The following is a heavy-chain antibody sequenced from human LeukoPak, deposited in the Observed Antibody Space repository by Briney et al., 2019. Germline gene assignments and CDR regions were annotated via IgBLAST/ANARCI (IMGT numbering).Heavy chain of an antibody. Sequence: GGSLRLSCAASGFTFSSYWMSWVRQAPGKGLEWVANIKQDESEKYYVDSVKGRFTISRDNAKNSLYLQMNSLRAEDTAVYYCARISGAAVQHFDYWGQGTLVTVSS. CDR3: ARISGAAVQHFDY. D-gene: IGHD6-13*01. V-gene: IGHV3-7*02. CDR1: GFTFSSYW. J-gene: IGHJ4*02. CDR2: IKQDESEK.